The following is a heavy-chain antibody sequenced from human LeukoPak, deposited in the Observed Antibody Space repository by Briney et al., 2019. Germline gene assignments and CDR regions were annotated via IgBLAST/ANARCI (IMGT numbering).Heavy chain of an antibody. CDR3: AKDTDYGDYAHLGY. V-gene: IGHV3-23*01. CDR2: ISGSGGST. J-gene: IGHJ4*02. D-gene: IGHD4-17*01. CDR1: GFTFSSYA. Sequence: GGSLRLSCAASGFTFSSYAMSWVRQAPGKGLEWVSAISGSGGSTYYADSVKGRFTISRDNSKNTLYLQMNSLRAEDTAVYYCAKDTDYGDYAHLGYWGQGTLVTVPS.